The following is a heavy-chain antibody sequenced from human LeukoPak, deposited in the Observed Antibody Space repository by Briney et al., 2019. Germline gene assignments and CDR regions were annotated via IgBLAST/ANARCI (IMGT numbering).Heavy chain of an antibody. J-gene: IGHJ4*02. Sequence: SVKVPCKASGGTFSNHAISWVRQAPGQGLEWMGVIIPISATTNYAHKFQGRLTVTADEATSTAYMELSSLTSEDTAVYYCARWAGQSTAWYPALFDYWGQGTLVTVSS. CDR3: ARWAGQSTAWYPALFDY. V-gene: IGHV1-69*01. CDR2: IIPISATT. CDR1: GGTFSNHA. D-gene: IGHD6-13*01.